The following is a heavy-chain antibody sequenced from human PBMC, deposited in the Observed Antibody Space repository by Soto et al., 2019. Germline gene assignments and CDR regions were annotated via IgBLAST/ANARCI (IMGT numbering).Heavy chain of an antibody. V-gene: IGHV4-31*03. CDR2: IYYSGST. J-gene: IGHJ4*02. D-gene: IGHD4-17*01. Sequence: QVQLQESGPGLVEPSQTLSLMCTVSGGSISSGGYYWSWIRQLPGKGLEWIGNIYYSGSTYYNPSLKSRVTISVDTSKNQFSLKLSSVTAADTAVYYCARAMTTVTPYYFDYWGQGTLVTVSS. CDR1: GGSISSGGYY. CDR3: ARAMTTVTPYYFDY.